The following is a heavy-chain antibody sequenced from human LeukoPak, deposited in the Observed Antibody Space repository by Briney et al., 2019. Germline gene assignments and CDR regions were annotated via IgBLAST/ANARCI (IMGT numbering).Heavy chain of an antibody. V-gene: IGHV3-7*01. D-gene: IGHD2-2*01. CDR1: GFTFSTYW. Sequence: GGSLRLSCAVSGFTFSTYWMTWVRQAPGRGLEWVPNIRQDGSEKNYVDSVKGRFTISRDNAKNSVYLQMHSLRGEDTAVYYCARDTSPYTGTIWSDAFDIWGQGTMVTVSS. J-gene: IGHJ3*02. CDR3: ARDTSPYTGTIWSDAFDI. CDR2: IRQDGSEK.